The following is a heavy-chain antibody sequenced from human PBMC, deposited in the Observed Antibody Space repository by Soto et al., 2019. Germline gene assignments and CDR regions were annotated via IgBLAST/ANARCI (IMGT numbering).Heavy chain of an antibody. D-gene: IGHD6-13*01. J-gene: IGHJ4*02. CDR1: GGSISSYY. V-gene: IGHV4-59*01. CDR3: ARALDSSSWYDY. CDR2: IYYSGST. Sequence: PSETLSLTCTVSGGSISSYYWSWIRQPPGKGLEWIGYIYYSGSTNYNPSLKSRVTISVDTSKNQFSLKLSSVTAADTAVYYCARALDSSSWYDYWGQGTLVTVSS.